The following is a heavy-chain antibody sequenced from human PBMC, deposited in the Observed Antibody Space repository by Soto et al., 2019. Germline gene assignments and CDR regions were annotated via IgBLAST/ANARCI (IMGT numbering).Heavy chain of an antibody. CDR1: SGSISSSNW. D-gene: IGHD2-2*02. Sequence: QVQLQESGPGLVKPSETLSLTCAVSSGSISSSNWWNWVRQPPGKGLEWIGEIYNSGSISYSPSFSSRITISVDKSKNQFSLTLRSVTAADTAVYYCARRAGRIPTLYDYWGQGTQVTVSS. CDR2: IYNSGSI. CDR3: ARRAGRIPTLYDY. J-gene: IGHJ4*02. V-gene: IGHV4-4*02.